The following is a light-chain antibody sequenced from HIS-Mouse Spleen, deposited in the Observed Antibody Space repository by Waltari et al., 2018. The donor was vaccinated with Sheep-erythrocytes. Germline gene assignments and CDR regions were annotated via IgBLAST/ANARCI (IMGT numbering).Light chain of an antibody. J-gene: IGLJ1*01. V-gene: IGLV2-11*01. CDR3: CSYAGSYNHV. CDR2: DVS. CDR1: SSDVGGYNY. Sequence: QSALTQPRSVSASPGQSVTISCTGTSSDVGGYNYVSWYQQHPGKAPKLMIYDVSKRPAGVPDRCSGSKSGNTASLTISGLQAEDEADYYCCSYAGSYNHVFATGTKVTVL.